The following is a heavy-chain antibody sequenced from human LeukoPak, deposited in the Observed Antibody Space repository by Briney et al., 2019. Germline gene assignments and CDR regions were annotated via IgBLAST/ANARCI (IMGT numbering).Heavy chain of an antibody. D-gene: IGHD3-3*01. Sequence: SVKVSCKASGGTFSSYAISWVRQAPGQGLEWMGGIIPIFGTANYAQKFQGRVTITADESTSTAYMELSSLRSEDTAVYYCASEIWSGYYFGYWGQGTLVTVSS. CDR1: GGTFSSYA. CDR2: IIPIFGTA. V-gene: IGHV1-69*01. J-gene: IGHJ4*02. CDR3: ASEIWSGYYFGY.